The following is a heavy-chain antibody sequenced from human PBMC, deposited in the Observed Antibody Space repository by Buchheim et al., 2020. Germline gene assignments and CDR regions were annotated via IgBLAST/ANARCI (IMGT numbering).Heavy chain of an antibody. CDR2: INHSGST. V-gene: IGHV4-34*01. CDR1: GGSFSGYY. J-gene: IGHJ6*02. Sequence: QVQLQQWGAGLLKPSETLSLTCAVYGGSFSGYYWSWIRQPPGKGLEWIGEINHSGSTNYNPSLKSQVTISVDTSKNQFSLKLSSVTAADTAVYYCARNYDFWSGYYTYYYYYGMDVWGQGTT. D-gene: IGHD3-3*01. CDR3: ARNYDFWSGYYTYYYYYGMDV.